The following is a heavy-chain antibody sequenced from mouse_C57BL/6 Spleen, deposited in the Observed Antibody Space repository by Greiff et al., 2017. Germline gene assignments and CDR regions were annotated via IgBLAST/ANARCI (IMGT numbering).Heavy chain of an antibody. Sequence: VQLQQSVAELVRPGASVKLSCTASGFNIKNNYMHWVKQRPEQGLEWIGRIDPANGNTKYAPKFQGKATITADTSSNTAYLQLSSLTSEDTAICDCARMGDVDAMDDWGQGTSVTVSS. CDR2: IDPANGNT. V-gene: IGHV14-3*01. CDR3: ARMGDVDAMDD. CDR1: GFNIKNNY. D-gene: IGHD3-3*01. J-gene: IGHJ4*01.